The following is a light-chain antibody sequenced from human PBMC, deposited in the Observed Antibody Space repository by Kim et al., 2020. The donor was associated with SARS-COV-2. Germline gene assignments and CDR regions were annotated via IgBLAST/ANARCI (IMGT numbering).Light chain of an antibody. CDR2: GKN. Sequence: ALGQTVRITCQGDSLRSYYARWDQQKPGQAPVVVIYGKNDRPSGIPDRFSGSTSRGTASLTITGAQAEDEADYYCNSRDSSGDHLVFGGGTQLTVL. V-gene: IGLV3-19*01. J-gene: IGLJ3*02. CDR1: SLRSYY. CDR3: NSRDSSGDHLV.